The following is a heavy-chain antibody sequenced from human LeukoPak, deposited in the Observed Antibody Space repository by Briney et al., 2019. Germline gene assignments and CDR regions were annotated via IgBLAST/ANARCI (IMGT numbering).Heavy chain of an antibody. CDR1: GYTFTGYY. V-gene: IGHV1-2*02. CDR3: ARTYYDILTGENWFDP. Sequence: GASVKVSCKASGYTFTGYYMHWVRQAPGQGLEWMGWINPNSGGTNYAQKFQGRVTMTRDTSISTAYMELSRLRSDDTAVYYCARTYYDILTGENWFDPWGQGTLVTVSS. CDR2: INPNSGGT. D-gene: IGHD3-9*01. J-gene: IGHJ5*02.